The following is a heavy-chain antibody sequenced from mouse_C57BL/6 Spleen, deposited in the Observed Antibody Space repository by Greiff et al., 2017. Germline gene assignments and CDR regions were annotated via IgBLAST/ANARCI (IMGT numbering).Heavy chain of an antibody. Sequence: VQLQQSGAELVRPGASVKLSCTASGFNIKDDYMHWVKQRPEQGLEWIGWIDPENGDTEYASKFQGKATITADTSSNTAYLQLSSLTSEDTAVYYCTTGDGLVPEAMDYWGQGTSVTVSS. CDR1: GFNIKDDY. V-gene: IGHV14-4*01. CDR3: TTGDGLVPEAMDY. D-gene: IGHD2-3*01. J-gene: IGHJ4*01. CDR2: IDPENGDT.